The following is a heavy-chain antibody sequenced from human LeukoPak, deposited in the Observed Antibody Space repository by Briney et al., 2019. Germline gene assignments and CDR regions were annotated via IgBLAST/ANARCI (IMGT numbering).Heavy chain of an antibody. CDR2: IYYSGST. V-gene: IGHV4-39*07. CDR1: GGSISSSSYY. CDR3: ARVKMRFLEWLLTYYFDY. J-gene: IGHJ4*02. Sequence: SETLSLTCTVSGGSISSSSYYWGWIRQPPGKGLEWIGSIYYSGSTYYNPSLKSRVTISVDTSKNQFSLKLSSVTAADTAVYYCARVKMRFLEWLLTYYFDYWGQGTLVTVSS. D-gene: IGHD3-3*01.